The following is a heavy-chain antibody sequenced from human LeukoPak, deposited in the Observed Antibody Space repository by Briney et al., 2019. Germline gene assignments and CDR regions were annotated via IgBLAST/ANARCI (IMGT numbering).Heavy chain of an antibody. CDR3: ATGGALGGHFPY. CDR2: MKEDGGEE. CDR1: GVDFSYST. Sequence: PGGSLRLSCVVSGVDFSYSTVTWVRQAPGKGPEWLAKMKEDGGEEHYVHCVKGRFTISRDNAKNSLYLQMDGLRVEDTAVYYCATGGALGGHFPYWGQGTLVTVSS. V-gene: IGHV3-7*01. D-gene: IGHD1-26*01. J-gene: IGHJ4*02.